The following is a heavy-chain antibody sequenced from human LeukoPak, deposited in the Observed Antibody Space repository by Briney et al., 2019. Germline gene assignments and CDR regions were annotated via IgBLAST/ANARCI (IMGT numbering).Heavy chain of an antibody. Sequence: GGSLRLSCAASGFTFSSYGMHWVRQAPGKGLEWVAVIWYDGSNKYYADSVKGRFTISRDNSKNTLYLQMDSLRAEDTAVYYCARGGSGYYYGFDYWGQGTLVTVSS. D-gene: IGHD3-22*01. CDR3: ARGGSGYYYGFDY. V-gene: IGHV3-33*01. J-gene: IGHJ4*02. CDR2: IWYDGSNK. CDR1: GFTFSSYG.